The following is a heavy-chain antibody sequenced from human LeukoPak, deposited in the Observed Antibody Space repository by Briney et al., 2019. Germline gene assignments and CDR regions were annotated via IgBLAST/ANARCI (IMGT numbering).Heavy chain of an antibody. CDR2: INPNSGGT. V-gene: IGHV1-2*02. CDR3: ASNRSGWHEAGSRETYYFDY. CDR1: GYTFTGYY. D-gene: IGHD6-19*01. J-gene: IGHJ4*02. Sequence: ASVKVSCKASGYTFTGYYMHWVRQAPGQGLEWMGWINPNSGGTNYAQKFQGRVTMTRDTSISTAYMELSRLRSDDTAVYYCASNRSGWHEAGSRETYYFDYWGQGTLVTVSS.